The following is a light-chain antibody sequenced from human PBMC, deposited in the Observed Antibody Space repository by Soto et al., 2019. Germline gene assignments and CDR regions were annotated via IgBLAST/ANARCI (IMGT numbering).Light chain of an antibody. CDR3: QQSYSLLT. CDR2: AAS. Sequence: DIQMTQSPSSLSASVGDRVTITCRASQSITNYLNWYQQEPGKAPKLLIYAASSLKSGVPSRFSGSGSGTDFTLTISTLQPEDFATYYCQQSYSLLTFGGGTKVEIK. J-gene: IGKJ4*01. V-gene: IGKV1-39*01. CDR1: QSITNY.